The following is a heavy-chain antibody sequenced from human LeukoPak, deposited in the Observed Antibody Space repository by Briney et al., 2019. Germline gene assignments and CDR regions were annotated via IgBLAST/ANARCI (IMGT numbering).Heavy chain of an antibody. CDR1: GGSISSGGYY. CDR2: IYYSGST. CDR3: ARQRGRYYDFWSGPFDY. J-gene: IGHJ4*02. V-gene: IGHV4-31*03. Sequence: SETLSLTCTVSGGSISSGGYYWSWIRQHPGKGLEWIGYIYYSGSTYYNPSLKSRVTISVDTSKNQFSLKLSSVTAADTAVYYCARQRGRYYDFWSGPFDYWGQGTLVTVSS. D-gene: IGHD3-3*01.